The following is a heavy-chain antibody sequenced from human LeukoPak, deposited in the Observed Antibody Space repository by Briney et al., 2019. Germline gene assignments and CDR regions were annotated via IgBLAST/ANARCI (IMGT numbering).Heavy chain of an antibody. CDR1: GGSISSYY. V-gene: IGHV4-59*12. J-gene: IGHJ4*02. CDR3: ARDRKLNYYGSGNPSYYFDY. Sequence: PSETLSLTCTVSGGSISSYYWSWIRQPPGKGLEWIGYIYYSGSTYYNPSLKSRVTISVDTSKNQLSLKLSSVTAADTAVYYCARDRKLNYYGSGNPSYYFDYWGQGTLVTVSS. CDR2: IYYSGST. D-gene: IGHD3-10*01.